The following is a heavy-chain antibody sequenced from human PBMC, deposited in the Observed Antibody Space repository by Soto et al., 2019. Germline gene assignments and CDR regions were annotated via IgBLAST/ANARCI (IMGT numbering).Heavy chain of an antibody. J-gene: IGHJ3*02. CDR1: GYTFTGYY. CDR2: INPNSGGT. CDR3: ARRPIRGYSYDAFDI. D-gene: IGHD5-18*01. V-gene: IGHV1-2*04. Sequence: ASVKVSCKASGYTFTGYYMHWVRQAPGQGLEWMGWINPNSGGTNYAQKFQGWVTMTRDTSISTAYMELSRLRSDDTAVYYCARRPIRGYSYDAFDIWGQGTMVTVSS.